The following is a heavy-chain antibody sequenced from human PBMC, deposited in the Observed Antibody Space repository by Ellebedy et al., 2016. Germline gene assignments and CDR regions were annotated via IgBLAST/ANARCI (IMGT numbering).Heavy chain of an antibody. CDR3: AKCRHSTGCLLDS. V-gene: IGHV3-23*01. J-gene: IGHJ4*02. Sequence: GGSLRLSCAASGFTFSSYAMHWVRQAPGKGLEWVSTISSAGSPNYADSVRGRFTISRDSSKDTLYLEMDSLRADDTAIYYCAKCRHSTGCLLDSWGQGTLVTVSS. D-gene: IGHD6-19*01. CDR1: GFTFSSYA. CDR2: ISSAGSP.